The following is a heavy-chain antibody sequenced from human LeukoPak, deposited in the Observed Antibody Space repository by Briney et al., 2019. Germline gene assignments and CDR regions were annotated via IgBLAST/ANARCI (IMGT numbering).Heavy chain of an antibody. V-gene: IGHV3-21*06. Sequence: GGSLRLSCAASGFNFSDYDMNWVRQAPGKGLEWVSVISSSSKYIYYADSVKGRFTISRDNAKNSLYLQMNSLRAEDTAVYYCARDRVGASDWGQGTLVTVSA. J-gene: IGHJ4*02. CDR2: ISSSSKYI. D-gene: IGHD1-26*01. CDR3: ARDRVGASD. CDR1: GFNFSDYD.